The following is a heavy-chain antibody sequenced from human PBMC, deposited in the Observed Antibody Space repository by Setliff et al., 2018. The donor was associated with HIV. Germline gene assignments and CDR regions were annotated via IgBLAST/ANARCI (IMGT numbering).Heavy chain of an antibody. V-gene: IGHV3-48*03. CDR3: AREATPRHSSGWVYFDY. D-gene: IGHD6-19*01. Sequence: GGSLRLSCAASGFTFSNYEMSWVRQAPGKGPEWVSYITGSGDTIYYADSVKGRFTMSRDNAKDSVYLQMKTLRVEDTAVYYCAREATPRHSSGWVYFDYWGQGMMVTVSS. J-gene: IGHJ4*02. CDR1: GFTFSNYE. CDR2: ITGSGDTI.